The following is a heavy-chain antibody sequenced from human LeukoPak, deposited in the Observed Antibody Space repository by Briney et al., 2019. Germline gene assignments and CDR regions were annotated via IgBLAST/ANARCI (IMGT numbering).Heavy chain of an antibody. V-gene: IGHV4-61*08. CDR2: IYYSGST. J-gene: IGHJ2*01. CDR3: ARWTTVTTDWYFDL. Sequence: SETLSLTCTVSSGSISSGDYYWSWIRQPPGKGLEWIGYIYYSGSTNYNPSLKSRVTISVDTSKNQFSLKLSSVTAADTAVYYCARWTTVTTDWYFDLWGRGTLVTVSS. CDR1: SGSISSGDYY. D-gene: IGHD4-17*01.